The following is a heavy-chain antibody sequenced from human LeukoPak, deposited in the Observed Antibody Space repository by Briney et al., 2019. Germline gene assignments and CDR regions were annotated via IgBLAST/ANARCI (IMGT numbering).Heavy chain of an antibody. Sequence: PSETLSLTCTVSGGSISSGSYYWSWIRQPAGKGREWLGRIYTSGSTNYNPSLKSRVTISVDTSKNQFSLKLSSVTAADTAVYYCARGVYCTNGVCYYYYYYMDVWGKGTTVTVSS. J-gene: IGHJ6*03. CDR3: ARGVYCTNGVCYYYYYYMDV. D-gene: IGHD2-8*01. CDR2: IYTSGST. V-gene: IGHV4-61*02. CDR1: GGSISSGSYY.